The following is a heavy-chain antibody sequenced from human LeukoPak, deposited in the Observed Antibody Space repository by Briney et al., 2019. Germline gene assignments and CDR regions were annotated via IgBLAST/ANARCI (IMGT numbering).Heavy chain of an antibody. CDR2: INHSGST. CDR1: GGTFSGYY. Sequence: SETLSLTCAVYGGTFSGYYWSWIRQPPGKGLEWIGVINHSGSTNYNPSLKSRVTLSVDPSQTLSAQGLSSGSAADTVVYYWASTKGRYRRVAFDIWGQGTRVTVSS. J-gene: IGHJ3*02. V-gene: IGHV4-34*01. D-gene: IGHD1-26*01. CDR3: ASTKGRYRRVAFDI.